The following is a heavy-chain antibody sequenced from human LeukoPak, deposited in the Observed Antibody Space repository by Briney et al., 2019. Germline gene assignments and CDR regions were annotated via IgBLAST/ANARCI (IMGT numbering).Heavy chain of an antibody. CDR1: GSTFSSYE. J-gene: IGHJ4*02. CDR2: ISSSGSTI. CDR3: ARDSHRWGALGYCSGGSCYSPY. Sequence: PGGSLRLSCAASGSTFSSYEMNWVRQAPGKGLKWVSYISSSGSTIYYADSVKGRFTISRDNAKNSLYLQMNSLRAEDTAVYYCARDSHRWGALGYCSGGSCYSPYWGQGTLVTVSS. V-gene: IGHV3-48*03. D-gene: IGHD2-15*01.